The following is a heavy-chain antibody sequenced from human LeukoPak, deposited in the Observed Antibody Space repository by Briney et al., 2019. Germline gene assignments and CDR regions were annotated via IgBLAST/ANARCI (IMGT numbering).Heavy chain of an antibody. D-gene: IGHD3-10*01. CDR3: AKDLTFGYCTWEFVP. CDR1: GFILSGYA. J-gene: IGHJ5*02. Sequence: GGSLRLSCVASGFILSGYAMGWVRQAPGKGPEWVSGMLKSGSTFYSDSVKGRFTISRDSSTNTLYLQMNSLRSEDTAIYSCAKDLTFGYCTWEFVPWGQGTLVTVSS. V-gene: IGHV3-23*01. CDR2: MLKSGST.